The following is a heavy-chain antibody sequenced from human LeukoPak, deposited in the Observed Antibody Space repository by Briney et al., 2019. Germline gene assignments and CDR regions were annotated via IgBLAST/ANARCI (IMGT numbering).Heavy chain of an antibody. V-gene: IGHV1-2*02. CDR3: ASLTSIAAAGTFDY. Sequence: GASVKVSCKASGYTFTGYYMHWVRQAPGQGLEWMGWINPNSGGTNYAQKFQGRVTMTRDTSISTAYMELSRLRSDDTAVYYCASLTSIAAAGTFDYWGQGTLVTVSS. J-gene: IGHJ4*02. CDR1: GYTFTGYY. CDR2: INPNSGGT. D-gene: IGHD6-13*01.